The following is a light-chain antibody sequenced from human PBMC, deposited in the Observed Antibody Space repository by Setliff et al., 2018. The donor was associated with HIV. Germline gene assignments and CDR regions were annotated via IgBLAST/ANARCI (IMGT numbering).Light chain of an antibody. CDR3: SSYTSSTPLYV. CDR1: SSDVGSYNF. CDR2: DVS. Sequence: QSVLTQPASVSGFPGQSITISCTGSSSDVGSYNFVSWYQQHPGKAPKLMIYDVSNRPSGVSNRFSGSKSGNTASLTISGLQAEDEADYYCSSYTSSTPLYVFGTGTKAPS. V-gene: IGLV2-14*03. J-gene: IGLJ1*01.